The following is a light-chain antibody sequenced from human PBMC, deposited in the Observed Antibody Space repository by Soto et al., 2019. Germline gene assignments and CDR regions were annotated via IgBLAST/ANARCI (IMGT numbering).Light chain of an antibody. CDR1: SSDVGSYNL. CDR3: CSSAGSSTSVV. Sequence: QSALTQPASVSGSPGQSITISCTGTSSDVGSYNLVSWYQQHPGKAPKLMIYEGSKRPSGVSNRFSGSKSGNTASLTISGLQDEDEADYYCCSSAGSSTSVVFGGGTKLTVL. CDR2: EGS. V-gene: IGLV2-23*01. J-gene: IGLJ2*01.